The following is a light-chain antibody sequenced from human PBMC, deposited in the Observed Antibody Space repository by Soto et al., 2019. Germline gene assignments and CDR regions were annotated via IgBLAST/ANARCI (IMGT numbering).Light chain of an antibody. Sequence: EIVMTQSPATLSVSPGERATLSCRASQSVSSNFAWYQQKPGQAPRLLIYGASTRATGIPARFSGSGSGTEFTLTISSLQSEDFAVYYCQQDNNWPGTFGQGTKVEIK. J-gene: IGKJ1*01. V-gene: IGKV3-15*01. CDR3: QQDNNWPGT. CDR2: GAS. CDR1: QSVSSN.